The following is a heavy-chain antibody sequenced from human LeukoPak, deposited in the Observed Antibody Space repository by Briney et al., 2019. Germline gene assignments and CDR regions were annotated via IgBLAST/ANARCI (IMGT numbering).Heavy chain of an antibody. CDR2: ISYDGSNK. J-gene: IGHJ4*02. D-gene: IGHD6-19*01. CDR3: ARRSGIAVAGAFDH. Sequence: PGGSLRLSCAASGFTFSSYGMHWVRQAPGKGLEWVAVISYDGSNKYYADSVKGRFTISRDNSKNTLYLQMNSLRAEDTAVYYCARRSGIAVAGAFDHWGQGTLVTVSS. CDR1: GFTFSSYG. V-gene: IGHV3-30*03.